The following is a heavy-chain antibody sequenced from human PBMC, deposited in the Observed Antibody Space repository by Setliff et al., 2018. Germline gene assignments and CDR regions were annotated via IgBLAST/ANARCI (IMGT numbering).Heavy chain of an antibody. CDR3: AKDGVGAKYYFDY. Sequence: GASVKVSCKASGGTFSSYAISWVRQAPGQGLEWMGGIIPNSGGTNYAQKFQGRVTMTRDTSISTAYMELSRLRSDDTAVYYCAKDGVGAKYYFDYWGQGTLVTVSS. CDR2: IIPNSGGT. CDR1: GGTFSSYA. D-gene: IGHD1-26*01. J-gene: IGHJ4*02. V-gene: IGHV1-2*02.